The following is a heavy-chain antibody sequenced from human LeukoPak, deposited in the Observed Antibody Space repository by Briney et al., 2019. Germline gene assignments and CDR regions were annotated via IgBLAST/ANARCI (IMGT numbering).Heavy chain of an antibody. V-gene: IGHV1-2*02. CDR1: GYTFTGYY. J-gene: IGHJ4*02. Sequence: GASVKVSCKTSGYTFTGYYLHWVRQAPGQGLEWVGCINPNTGVTSFGQRFQGRVTMTRDTSISTAYMELSRLRSDDTAVYYCAILTAASNYFDSWGQGTLVTVSS. CDR2: INPNTGVT. CDR3: AILTAASNYFDS. D-gene: IGHD6-13*01.